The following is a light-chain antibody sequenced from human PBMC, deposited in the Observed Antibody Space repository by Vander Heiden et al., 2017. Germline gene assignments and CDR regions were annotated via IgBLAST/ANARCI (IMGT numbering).Light chain of an antibody. CDR2: AAS. Sequence: DTQMTQSPSSLSASVGDRVTITCRASQSISSYLNWYQQKPGKAPKLLIYAASSLQSGVPSRFSGSGSGTDFTLTISSLQPEDFATYYCQQSYSTPRTFGGGTKVXIK. CDR3: QQSYSTPRT. J-gene: IGKJ4*01. V-gene: IGKV1-39*01. CDR1: QSISSY.